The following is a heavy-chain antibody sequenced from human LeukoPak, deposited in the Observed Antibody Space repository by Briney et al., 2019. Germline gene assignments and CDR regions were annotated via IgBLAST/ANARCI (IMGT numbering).Heavy chain of an antibody. Sequence: SETLSLTCTVSGYSISSGYYWGWIRQPPGKGLEWIGSIYHSGSTYYNPSLKSRVTISVDTSKNQFSLKLSSVTAADTAVYYCAREGYGDFSPDYWGQGTLVTVSS. D-gene: IGHD4-17*01. CDR1: GYSISSGYY. J-gene: IGHJ4*02. V-gene: IGHV4-38-2*02. CDR2: IYHSGST. CDR3: AREGYGDFSPDY.